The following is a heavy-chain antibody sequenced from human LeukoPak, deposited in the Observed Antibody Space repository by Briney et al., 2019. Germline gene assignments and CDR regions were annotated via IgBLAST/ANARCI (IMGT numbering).Heavy chain of an antibody. CDR1: GGSISSGGYY. V-gene: IGHV4-31*03. J-gene: IGHJ5*02. Sequence: SETLSLTCTVSGGSISSGGYYWSWIRQHPGKGLEWIGYIYYSGSTYHNPSLKSRVTISVDTSKNQFSLKLSSVTAADTAVYYCARGGDFGVVNNWFDPWGQGTLVTVSS. CDR3: ARGGDFGVVNNWFDP. D-gene: IGHD3-3*01. CDR2: IYYSGST.